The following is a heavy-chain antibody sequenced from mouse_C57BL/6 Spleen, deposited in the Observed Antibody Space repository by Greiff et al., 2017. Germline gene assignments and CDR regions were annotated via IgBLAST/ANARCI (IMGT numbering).Heavy chain of an antibody. CDR1: GYSITSGYY. Sequence: DVKLQESGPGLVKPSQSLSLTCSVTGYSITSGYYWNWIRQFPGNKLEWMGYISYDGSNNYNPSLKNRISITRDTSKNQFFLKLNSVTTEDTATYYCARAGSSYGYFDVWGTGTTVTVSS. CDR2: ISYDGSN. CDR3: ARAGSSYGYFDV. D-gene: IGHD1-1*01. J-gene: IGHJ1*03. V-gene: IGHV3-6*01.